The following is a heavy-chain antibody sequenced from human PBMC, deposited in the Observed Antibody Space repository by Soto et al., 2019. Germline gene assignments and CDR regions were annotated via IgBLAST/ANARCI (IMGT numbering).Heavy chain of an antibody. J-gene: IGHJ4*02. Sequence: QVQLVESGGGVVQPGRSLRLSCAASGFTFSSYGMHWVRQAPGKGLEWVTVISYDGKVAYYADSVKGRFTISRDNSKNTLYLQMNSLRTEDTAMYYCAKEGPITNWSFDYWGQGTLVTVSS. D-gene: IGHD1-1*01. CDR3: AKEGPITNWSFDY. CDR1: GFTFSSYG. V-gene: IGHV3-30*18. CDR2: ISYDGKVA.